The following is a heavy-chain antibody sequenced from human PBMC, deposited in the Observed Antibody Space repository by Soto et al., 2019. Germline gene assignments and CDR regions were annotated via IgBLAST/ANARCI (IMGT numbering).Heavy chain of an antibody. D-gene: IGHD5-12*01. V-gene: IGHV1-69*14. J-gene: IGHJ4*02. CDR1: GDIFSGYS. CDR2: IIPIFGTT. Sequence: QVQLVQSGAEVKKPGSSVKVSCKTSGDIFSGYSISWVRQAPGQGLEWMGGIIPIFGTTNYAKRFHGRVTITADKPTSTVYMELYSLKSEDTAVYYCARDLGSGYDPGDYWGQGTLVTVSS. CDR3: ARDLGSGYDPGDY.